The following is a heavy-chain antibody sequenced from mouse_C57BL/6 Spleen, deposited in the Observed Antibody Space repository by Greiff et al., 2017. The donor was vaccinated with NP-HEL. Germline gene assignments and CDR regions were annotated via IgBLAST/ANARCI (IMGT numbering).Heavy chain of an antibody. CDR3: ARGGYGYDTWFAY. D-gene: IGHD2-2*01. V-gene: IGHV1-18*01. CDR1: GYTFTDYN. J-gene: IGHJ3*01. Sequence: VQLQQSGPELVKPGASVKIPCKASGYTFTDYNMDWVKQSHGKSLEWIGDINPNNGGTIYNQKFKGKATLTVDKSSSTAYMELRSLTSEDTAVYYCARGGYGYDTWFAYWGQGTLVTVSA. CDR2: INPNNGGT.